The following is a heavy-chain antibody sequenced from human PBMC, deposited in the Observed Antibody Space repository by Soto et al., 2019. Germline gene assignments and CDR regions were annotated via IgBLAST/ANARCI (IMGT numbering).Heavy chain of an antibody. J-gene: IGHJ4*02. D-gene: IGHD2-15*01. CDR3: ARSRDGVGDH. V-gene: IGHV4-28*01. CDR2: IYYSGST. Sequence: QVQLQESGPGLVKPSDTLSLTCAVSGYSISSSNWWGWIRQPPGKGLEWIGYIYYSGSTYYNPSLKGRVTMSEDTFNNQYSLKLSSVTAVDTAVYYCARSRDGVGDHWGQGTLVTVSS. CDR1: GYSISSSNW.